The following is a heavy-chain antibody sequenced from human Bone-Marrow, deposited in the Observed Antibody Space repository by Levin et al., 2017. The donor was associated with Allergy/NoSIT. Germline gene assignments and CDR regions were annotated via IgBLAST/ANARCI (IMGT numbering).Heavy chain of an antibody. CDR2: IKEDGSVQ. D-gene: IGHD6-6*01. V-gene: IGHV3-7*01. Sequence: GGSLRLSCPASGFTFSSHSMSWVRQAPGKGLEWVANIKEDGSVQYKVDSVKGRFTISRDNAKNSLYVQMNSLTAEDTAVYYCARYSTSWGWLDLWGQGTLVTVSS. CDR1: GFTFSSHS. CDR3: ARYSTSWGWLDL. J-gene: IGHJ5*02.